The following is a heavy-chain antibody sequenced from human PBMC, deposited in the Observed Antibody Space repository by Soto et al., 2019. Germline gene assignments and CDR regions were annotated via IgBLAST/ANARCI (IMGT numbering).Heavy chain of an antibody. V-gene: IGHV3-73*02. J-gene: IGHJ6*02. CDR2: IRSKANSYAT. CDR1: GFTFSGSA. D-gene: IGHD3-10*01. CDR3: TRQTITMVRGVIYYYYGMDV. Sequence: EVQLVESGGGLVQPGGSLKLSCAASGFTFSGSAMHWVRQASGKGLEWVGRIRSKANSYATAYAASVKGRFTISRDDSKNTAYLQMNSLKNEDTAVYYCTRQTITMVRGVIYYYYGMDVWGQGTTVTVSS.